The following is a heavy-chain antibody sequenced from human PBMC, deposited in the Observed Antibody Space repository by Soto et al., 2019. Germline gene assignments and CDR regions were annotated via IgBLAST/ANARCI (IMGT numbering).Heavy chain of an antibody. CDR2: IYPGDSDT. J-gene: IGHJ4*02. CDR3: ARLWYNWNDGGSFDY. V-gene: IGHV5-51*01. Sequence: GESLKISCKGSGYSFTSYWIGWVRQMPGKGLEWMGIIYPGDSDTRYSPSFQGQVTISADKSISTAYLQWSSLKASDTAMYYCARLWYNWNDGGSFDYWGQGTLVTVSS. D-gene: IGHD1-1*01. CDR1: GYSFTSYW.